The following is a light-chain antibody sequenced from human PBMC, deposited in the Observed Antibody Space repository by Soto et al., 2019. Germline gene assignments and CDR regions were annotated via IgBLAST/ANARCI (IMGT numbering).Light chain of an antibody. J-gene: IGLJ2*01. CDR3: NPNTTRSTFY. CDR2: EVT. Sequence: QSALTQPASVSGSPGQSITISCTGTSSDVGAYNYVSWYQQHPGKAPKLMIYEVTNRPSGVSNRFSASKSGNTASLTISGLQAENGANYYANPNTTRSTFYFGGGTKLTVL. CDR1: SSDVGAYNY. V-gene: IGLV2-14*01.